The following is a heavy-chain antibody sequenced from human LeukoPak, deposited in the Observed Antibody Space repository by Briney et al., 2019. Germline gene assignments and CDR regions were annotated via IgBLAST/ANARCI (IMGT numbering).Heavy chain of an antibody. CDR3: AKRGAEVGATVAPGDY. CDR2: TVGGRPDT. J-gene: IGHJ4*02. V-gene: IGHV3-23*01. D-gene: IGHD1-26*01. CDR1: GFTFSNYA. Sequence: GGSLRLSCAASGFTFSNYAMSWVRQTPGKGLEWVAATVGGRPDTYHADSVKGRFTISRDSSKNTLYLQMNSLRAEDTAVYYCAKRGAEVGATVAPGDYWGQGTLVTVSS.